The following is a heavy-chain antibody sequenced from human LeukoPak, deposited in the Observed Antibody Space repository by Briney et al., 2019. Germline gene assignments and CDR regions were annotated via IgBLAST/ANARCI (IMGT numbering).Heavy chain of an antibody. CDR1: GGSVSSTKW. CDR2: VHLDGRT. J-gene: IGHJ4*02. Sequence: SETLSLTRGVSGGSVSSTKWWTWIRQPPGKGLEWIGEVHLDGRTNFNPSLRGRLTMSVEMSENHGSLKLTSLAAADTAVYYCAREVGFYRPPDYAGEGTLLSASS. V-gene: IGHV4-4*02. CDR3: AREVGFYRPPDY. D-gene: IGHD6-25*01.